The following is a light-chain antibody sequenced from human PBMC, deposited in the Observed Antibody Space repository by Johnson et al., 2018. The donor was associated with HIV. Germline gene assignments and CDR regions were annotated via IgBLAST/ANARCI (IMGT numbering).Light chain of an antibody. Sequence: QSVLTQPPSVSAAPGQKVTISCSGSTSKIGNNYVSWYQHLPGAAPKLLIYDSNKRPSGIPDRFSGSKSGTSATLGITGLQTEDEADYFCGTWDSSLSTCFFGTGTKVTVL. CDR3: GTWDSSLSTCF. V-gene: IGLV1-51*01. CDR2: DSN. CDR1: TSKIGNNY. J-gene: IGLJ1*01.